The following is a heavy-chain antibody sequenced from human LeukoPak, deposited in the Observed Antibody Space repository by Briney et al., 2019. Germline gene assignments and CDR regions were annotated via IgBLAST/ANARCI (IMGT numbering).Heavy chain of an antibody. D-gene: IGHD6-19*01. J-gene: IGHJ4*02. V-gene: IGHV4-39*01. CDR1: GGSISSSSYY. CDR3: ARTAGVAVAGSRQYFDY. CDR2: FYYSGNT. Sequence: SETLSLTCSVSGGSISSSSYYWGWIRQPPGKGLEWIGSFYYSGNTYYNPSLKSRVTISVDTSKNGFSLKLRSVTAADTAVYYCARTAGVAVAGSRQYFDYWGQGTLVTVSS.